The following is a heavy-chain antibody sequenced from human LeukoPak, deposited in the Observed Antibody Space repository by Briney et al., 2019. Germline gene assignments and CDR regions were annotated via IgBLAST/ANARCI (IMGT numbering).Heavy chain of an antibody. J-gene: IGHJ4*02. CDR3: ARGDGYKAGGPNYFDY. CDR1: GYTFTSYD. Sequence: ASVKVSCKASGYTFTSYDINWVRQATGQGLEWMGWMNPNSGITGYAQKFQGRVTMTRNTSISTAYMELRSLRSDDTAVYYCARGDGYKAGGPNYFDYWGQGTLVTVSS. CDR2: MNPNSGIT. D-gene: IGHD5-24*01. V-gene: IGHV1-8*01.